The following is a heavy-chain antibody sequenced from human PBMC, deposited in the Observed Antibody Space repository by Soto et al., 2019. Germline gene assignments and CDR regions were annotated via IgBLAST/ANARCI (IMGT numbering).Heavy chain of an antibody. CDR3: ARGTSIAAPEGP. Sequence: QVQLVQSGAEVKKPGASVKVSCKGSGFTFSNYGFNWVRQAPGQGLEWVGWVSAYNGYTKSAQIFQDKLIMTTDTSTNTAYMELRGLRPDDTALYYCARGTSIAAPEGPWGQGTLVTVSS. V-gene: IGHV1-18*01. J-gene: IGHJ4*02. CDR2: VSAYNGYT. D-gene: IGHD3-3*02. CDR1: GFTFSNYG.